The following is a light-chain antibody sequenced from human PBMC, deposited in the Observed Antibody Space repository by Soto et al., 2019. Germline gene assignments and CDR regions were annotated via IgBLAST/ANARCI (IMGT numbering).Light chain of an antibody. CDR3: QQRPMWPIP. CDR1: QSFGGV. CDR2: DAY. Sequence: EVVLTQSPVTLSLSPGERATLSFRSSQSFGGVLAWDQQKPGQAPRLLISDAYNRATGIPPTFSGSGSGTDFTLTISSLEPEDSAVSYCQQRPMWPIPFGQGTLLEI. V-gene: IGKV3-11*01. J-gene: IGKJ5*01.